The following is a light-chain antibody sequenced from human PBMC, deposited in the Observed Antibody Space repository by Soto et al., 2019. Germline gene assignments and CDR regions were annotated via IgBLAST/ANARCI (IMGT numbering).Light chain of an antibody. V-gene: IGKV3D-15*01. CDR1: QSVSSY. CDR3: QQYNNWPPIT. Sequence: EIVLTQSPATLSLSPGERATLSCRASQSVSSYLAWYQQKPGQAPRLLIYDASSRATGIPARFSGSGSGTEFTLTISRLQSEDFAVYYCQQYNNWPPITFGQGTRLENK. CDR2: DAS. J-gene: IGKJ5*01.